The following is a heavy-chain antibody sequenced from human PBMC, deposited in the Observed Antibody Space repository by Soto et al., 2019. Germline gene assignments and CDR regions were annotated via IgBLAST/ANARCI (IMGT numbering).Heavy chain of an antibody. V-gene: IGHV3-23*01. D-gene: IGHD2-8*02. J-gene: IGHJ3*02. Sequence: GGSLRLSCAASGFTFSGSAMHWVRQASGKGLEWVSTILAGGSTYYADSVKGRLTISRDNSKNTVYLQMNSMTAGDTAVYYCAKATATGGGAFDICGQGTMVTVS. CDR2: ILAGGST. CDR1: GFTFSGSA. CDR3: AKATATGGGAFDI.